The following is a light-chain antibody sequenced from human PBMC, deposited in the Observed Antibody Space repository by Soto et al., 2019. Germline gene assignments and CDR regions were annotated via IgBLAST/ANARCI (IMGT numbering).Light chain of an antibody. J-gene: IGKJ4*01. CDR3: QQSNNWPVT. V-gene: IGKV3-15*01. Sequence: EIVXXXSPATXXVSPGETATXXXXXSQXVXXNLAWYQQKPGQAPRLLIYGASTRATGVPARFSGSGSGSEFTLTISSLQSEDFAVYYCQQSNNWPVTFGGGTKVGIK. CDR2: GAS. CDR1: QXVXXN.